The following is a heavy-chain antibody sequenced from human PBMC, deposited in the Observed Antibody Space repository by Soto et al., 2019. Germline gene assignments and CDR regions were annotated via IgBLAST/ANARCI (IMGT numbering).Heavy chain of an antibody. CDR2: IYHSGRT. J-gene: IGHJ4*02. D-gene: IGHD6-19*01. V-gene: IGHV4-4*02. Sequence: QVQLQESGPGLMKPSGTLSLTCAVSGGSISTNWWSWVRQPPGKGLEWIGEIYHSGRTNYNPSLVNRVTMCVDKSQNPLSLILNSVTAADTAVYYCARHIAVSGTRGYDFWGQGTLVTVSS. CDR3: ARHIAVSGTRGYDF. CDR1: GGSISTNW.